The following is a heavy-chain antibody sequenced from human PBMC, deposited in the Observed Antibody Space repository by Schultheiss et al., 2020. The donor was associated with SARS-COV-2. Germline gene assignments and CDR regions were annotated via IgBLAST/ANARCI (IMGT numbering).Heavy chain of an antibody. D-gene: IGHD3-10*01. CDR3: ARLPSGDWFDP. CDR1: GGSFSGYY. Sequence: SETLSLTCAVYGGSFSGYYWSWIRQPPGKGLEWIGEINHSGSTNYNPSLKSRVTISVDTSKNQFSLKLSSVTAADTAVYYCARLPSGDWFDPWGQGTLVTVSS. V-gene: IGHV4-34*01. J-gene: IGHJ5*02. CDR2: INHSGST.